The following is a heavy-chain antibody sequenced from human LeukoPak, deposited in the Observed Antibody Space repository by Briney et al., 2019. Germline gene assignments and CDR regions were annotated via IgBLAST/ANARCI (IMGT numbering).Heavy chain of an antibody. CDR1: GFTFGDYA. CDR2: IRSKGYGVTT. CDR3: TRHVVITTVFDY. Sequence: PGGSLRLSCTASGFTFGDYAMSWVRQAPGKGLEWVLVIRSKGYGVTTEYAASVRGRFTISRDDSKSIAYLQMNSPETEDTAVYDCTRHVVITTVFDYWGQGTLVTVSS. D-gene: IGHD3-22*01. J-gene: IGHJ4*02. V-gene: IGHV3-49*04.